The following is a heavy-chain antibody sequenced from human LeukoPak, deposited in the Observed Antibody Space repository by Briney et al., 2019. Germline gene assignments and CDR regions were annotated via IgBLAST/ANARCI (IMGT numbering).Heavy chain of an antibody. D-gene: IGHD1-26*01. CDR3: VKDSGSYFYDC. CDR1: GFSLSTYG. J-gene: IGHJ4*02. V-gene: IGHV3-64D*06. Sequence: GGSLRLSCSATGFSLSTYGMHWVRQAPGKGLEYVSAISRSGGGTDCADSVKGRFSISRDNSKNTLYLQMSSLRAEDTAVYYCVKDSGSYFYDCWGQGTLVTVSS. CDR2: ISRSGGGT.